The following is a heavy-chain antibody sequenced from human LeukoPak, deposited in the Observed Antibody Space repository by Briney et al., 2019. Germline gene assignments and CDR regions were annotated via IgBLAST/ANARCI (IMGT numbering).Heavy chain of an antibody. V-gene: IGHV1-3*01. CDR1: GYTFTSYA. CDR3: ARDRNDYGDYVTSDY. CDR2: INAGNGNT. D-gene: IGHD4-17*01. Sequence: GASVKVSCKASGYTFTSYAMHWVRQAPGQRLEWMGWINAGNGNTKYSQKFQGRVTITRDTSASTAYMELSSLRSEDTAVYYCARDRNDYGDYVTSDYWGQGTLVTVSS. J-gene: IGHJ4*02.